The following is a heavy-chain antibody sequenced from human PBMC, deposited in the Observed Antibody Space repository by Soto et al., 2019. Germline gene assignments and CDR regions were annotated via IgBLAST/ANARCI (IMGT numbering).Heavy chain of an antibody. J-gene: IGHJ3*02. V-gene: IGHV4-31*03. CDR3: ARDRIIAVAGTDAFDI. D-gene: IGHD6-19*01. Sequence: SETLSLTCTVSGGSISSGGYYWSWIRQHPGKGLEWIGYIYYSGSTYYNPSLKSRVTISVDTSKNQFSLKLSSVTAADTAVYYCARDRIIAVAGTDAFDIWGQGTMVTVSS. CDR2: IYYSGST. CDR1: GGSISSGGYY.